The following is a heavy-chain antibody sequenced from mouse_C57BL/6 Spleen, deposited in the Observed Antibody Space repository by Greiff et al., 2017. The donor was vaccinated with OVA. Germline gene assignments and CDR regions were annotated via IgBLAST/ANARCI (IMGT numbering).Heavy chain of an antibody. J-gene: IGHJ3*01. CDR3: ARQGVYGNLFAY. D-gene: IGHD2-1*01. Sequence: EVKLVESGGDLVKPGGSLKLSCAASGFTFSSYGMSWVRQTPDKRLEWVATISSGGCYTYYPDSVKGRFTISRDNAKNTLYLQMSSLKSEDTAMYYCARQGVYGNLFAYWGQGTLVTVSA. V-gene: IGHV5-6*01. CDR2: ISSGGCYT. CDR1: GFTFSSYG.